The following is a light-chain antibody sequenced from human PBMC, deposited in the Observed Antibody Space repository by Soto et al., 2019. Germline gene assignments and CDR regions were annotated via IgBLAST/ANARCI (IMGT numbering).Light chain of an antibody. CDR1: QSINSE. V-gene: IGKV3-15*01. Sequence: EIVMTRSPATLSLSPGERAALSCKASQSINSELAWYQQKPGQPPRLLIYGASTRATGVPARFTGSESGSEFTLTISGLQSEDFAVYYCQQGHNWPLTFGQGTRLEI. J-gene: IGKJ2*01. CDR3: QQGHNWPLT. CDR2: GAS.